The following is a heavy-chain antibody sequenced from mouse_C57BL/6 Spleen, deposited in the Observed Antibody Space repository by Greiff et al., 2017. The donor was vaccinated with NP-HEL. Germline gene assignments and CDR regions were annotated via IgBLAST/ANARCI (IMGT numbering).Heavy chain of an antibody. CDR3: RALFITTVVADY. CDR2: IHPNSGST. V-gene: IGHV1-64*01. D-gene: IGHD1-1*01. CDR1: GYTFTSYW. Sequence: QVQLQQSGAELVKPGASVKLSCKASGYTFTSYWMHWVKQRPGQGLEWIGMIHPNSGSTNYNEKFKSKATLTVDKSSSTAYMQLSSLTSEDSAVYYCRALFITTVVADYWGQGTTLTVSS. J-gene: IGHJ2*01.